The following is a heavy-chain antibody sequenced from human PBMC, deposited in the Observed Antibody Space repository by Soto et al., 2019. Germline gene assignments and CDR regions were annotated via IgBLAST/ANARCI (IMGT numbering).Heavy chain of an antibody. CDR1: GGSISSHY. CDR3: ARVGLRGGNTGNTGFAFDI. CDR2: IFYSGST. V-gene: IGHV4-59*11. J-gene: IGHJ3*02. Sequence: SATLSLTCTVSGGSISSHYWSWIRQSQGKGLEWIGYIFYSGSTNYNASLKSRVTISVDTSKNQFSLRLTSVTAADTAVYYCARVGLRGGNTGNTGFAFDIWGQGTMVT. D-gene: IGHD2-15*01.